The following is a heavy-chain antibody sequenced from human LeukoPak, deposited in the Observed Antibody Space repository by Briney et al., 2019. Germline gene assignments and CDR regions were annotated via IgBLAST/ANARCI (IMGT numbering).Heavy chain of an antibody. CDR1: GDTFTDYY. CDR3: ARDSEVIHGDFGAFDY. Sequence: ASVKVSCKPSGDTFTDYYLHWVRQAPGQGLQWMGRISHSRVSDYAQKFQGRVTMTRDTSTGTVYMELSWLRSDDTAVYYCARDSEVIHGDFGAFDYWGQGTLVTVSS. V-gene: IGHV1-2*06. CDR2: ISHSRVS. J-gene: IGHJ4*02. D-gene: IGHD4-17*01.